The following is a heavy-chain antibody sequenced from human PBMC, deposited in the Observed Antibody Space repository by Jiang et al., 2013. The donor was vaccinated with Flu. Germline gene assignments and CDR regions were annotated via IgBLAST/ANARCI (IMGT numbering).Heavy chain of an antibody. Sequence: LLKPSETLSLTCAVYNGPLTDYSRGWVRQSPKGLEWLGEVDREGRTYFSPSLKGRIAISVDKSRNQFSLRLNSVSAADSATYHCLIIGEWHSGVHFDYWGPGTVVTVSP. CDR3: LIIGEWHSGVHFDY. CDR2: VDREGRT. CDR1: NGPLTDYS. D-gene: IGHD3-10*01. V-gene: IGHV4-34*01. J-gene: IGHJ4*02.